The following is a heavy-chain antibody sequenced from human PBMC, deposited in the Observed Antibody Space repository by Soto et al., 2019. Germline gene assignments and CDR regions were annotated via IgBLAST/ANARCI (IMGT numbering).Heavy chain of an antibody. CDR1: GFTFSSYA. Sequence: HPGGSLRLSCAASGFTFSSYAMHWVRQAPGKGLEWVAVISNSGSNKYYADSVKGRFTISRDNAKNSMYLQMNSLRAEDTAVYYCARVVVVVAATPVRFDPWGQGTLVTVSS. J-gene: IGHJ5*02. CDR3: ARVVVVVAATPVRFDP. D-gene: IGHD2-15*01. CDR2: ISNSGSNK. V-gene: IGHV3-30-3*01.